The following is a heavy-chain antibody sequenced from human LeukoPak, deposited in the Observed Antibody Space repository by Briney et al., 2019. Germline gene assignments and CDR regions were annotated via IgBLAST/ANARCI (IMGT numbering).Heavy chain of an antibody. Sequence: ASVKVSCKTSGGTFSSYTISWVRQAPGQGLEWMGGIIPIFGTPHYAQKFQDRVTITADASTSTAYMELSSLRSEDTAVYYCARAYMTATRHFDSWAREPWSPSPQ. D-gene: IGHD2-21*02. CDR2: IIPIFGTP. V-gene: IGHV1-69*13. CDR3: ARAYMTATRHFDS. J-gene: IGHJ4*02. CDR1: GGTFSSYT.